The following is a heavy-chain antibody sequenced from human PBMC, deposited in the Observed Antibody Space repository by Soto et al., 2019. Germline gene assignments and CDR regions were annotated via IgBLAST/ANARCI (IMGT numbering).Heavy chain of an antibody. D-gene: IGHD6-13*01. CDR2: IYHSGST. V-gene: IGHV4-4*02. J-gene: IGHJ4*02. Sequence: QVQLQESGPGLVKPSGTLSLTCAVSSGSISSSNWWSWVRQPPGKGLEWIGEIYHSGSTNYNPSLKGRVTISVDKSKNQFSLKLSSVTAADTAVYYCARDSSLPQQGFEDWGQGTLVTVSS. CDR1: SGSISSSNW. CDR3: ARDSSLPQQGFED.